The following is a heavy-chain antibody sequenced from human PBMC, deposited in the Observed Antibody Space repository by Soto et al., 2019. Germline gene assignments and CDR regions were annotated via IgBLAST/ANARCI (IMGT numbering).Heavy chain of an antibody. CDR2: IYYSGST. V-gene: IGHV4-59*01. J-gene: IGHJ4*02. Sequence: PSETLSLTCTVSGGSISSYYWSWILEPPGKGLELIGYIYYSGSTTYNPSLKSRGTISVDTSKNQLSLKLSSVTAADTAVYYCASDSATSLSFDYWGQGTLVTVSS. CDR3: ASDSATSLSFDY. D-gene: IGHD3-10*01. CDR1: GGSISSYY.